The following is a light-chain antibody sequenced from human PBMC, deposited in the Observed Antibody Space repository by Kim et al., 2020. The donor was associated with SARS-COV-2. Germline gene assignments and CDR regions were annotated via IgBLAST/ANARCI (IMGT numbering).Light chain of an antibody. CDR2: DAS. CDR1: QTLSSW. V-gene: IGKV1-5*01. Sequence: GDRVTITCRASQTLSSWVAWYQQKPGKAPKLLIYDASELESGIPSRFSGSGSETEFTLTISSLQPDDFGIYYCQQYKSYPWTFGQGTKVDIK. CDR3: QQYKSYPWT. J-gene: IGKJ1*01.